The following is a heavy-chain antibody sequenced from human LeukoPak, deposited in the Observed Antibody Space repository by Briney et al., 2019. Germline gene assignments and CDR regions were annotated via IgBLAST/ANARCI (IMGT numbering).Heavy chain of an antibody. CDR1: GDSINDYY. D-gene: IGHD3-22*01. Sequence: SETLSLTCAVSGDSINDYYWSWIRQPPGNRLEWIGWIYYSGSTMYSPSLESRVTISLDTSRTQFSLDLNSVTAADTAVYYCARHAGFGSGYYHDAFDIWGQGSMVIVSS. CDR3: ARHAGFGSGYYHDAFDI. V-gene: IGHV4-59*08. J-gene: IGHJ3*02. CDR2: IYYSGST.